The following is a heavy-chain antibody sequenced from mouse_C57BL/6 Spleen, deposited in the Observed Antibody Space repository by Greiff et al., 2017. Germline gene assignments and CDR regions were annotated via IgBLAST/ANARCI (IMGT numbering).Heavy chain of an antibody. J-gene: IGHJ4*01. CDR2: IRNKANGYTT. D-gene: IGHD2-1*01. CDR3: ARWNGNLYYAMDY. CDR1: GFTFTDYY. Sequence: VQLVESGGGLVQPGGSLSLSCAASGFTFTDYYMSWVRQPPGKALEWLGFIRNKANGYTTEYSASVKGRFTISRDNSQRILYLQMNALRAEDSATYYCARWNGNLYYAMDYWGQGTSVTVST. V-gene: IGHV7-3*01.